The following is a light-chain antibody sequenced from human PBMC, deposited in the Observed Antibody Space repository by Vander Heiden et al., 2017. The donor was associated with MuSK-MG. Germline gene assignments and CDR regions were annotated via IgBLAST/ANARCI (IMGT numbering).Light chain of an antibody. CDR2: GNS. V-gene: IGLV1-40*01. CDR3: QSYDSSLSVVV. J-gene: IGLJ2*01. Sequence: QSVLTQPPSVSGAPGQRVTLSCPGSSSNIGAGYDVHWYQQLPGTGPKLLIYGNSNRPSGVPDRFSGSKSGTSASLAITGLQAEDEADYYCQSYDSSLSVVVFGGGTKLTVL. CDR1: SSNIGAGYD.